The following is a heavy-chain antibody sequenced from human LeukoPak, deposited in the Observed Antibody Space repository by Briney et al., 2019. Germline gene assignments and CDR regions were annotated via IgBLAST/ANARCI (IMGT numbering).Heavy chain of an antibody. D-gene: IGHD5-18*01. Sequence: PGGSLRLSCAASGFTFSSYSMNWVRQAPGKGLEWVSSISSSSSYIYYADSVKGRFTISRDNAKNSLYLQMNSLRAEDTAVYYCARAGYSYGNNWFDPWGLGTLVTVSS. CDR1: GFTFSSYS. V-gene: IGHV3-21*01. CDR2: ISSSSSYI. J-gene: IGHJ5*02. CDR3: ARAGYSYGNNWFDP.